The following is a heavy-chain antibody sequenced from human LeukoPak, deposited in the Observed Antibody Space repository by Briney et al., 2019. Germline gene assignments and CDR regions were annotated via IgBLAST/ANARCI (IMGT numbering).Heavy chain of an antibody. CDR2: ITSSSRYI. CDR3: ARDPSSRGFDAFDI. V-gene: IGHV3-21*01. D-gene: IGHD1-26*01. CDR1: GFTFSSYS. J-gene: IGHJ3*02. Sequence: GGSLRLSCAASGFTFSSYSMNWVRQAPGKGLEWVSSITSSSRYIYYADSVKGRFTISRDNAKNSLYLQMNYLRAEDTAVYYCARDPSSRGFDAFDIWGKGKMVTVSS.